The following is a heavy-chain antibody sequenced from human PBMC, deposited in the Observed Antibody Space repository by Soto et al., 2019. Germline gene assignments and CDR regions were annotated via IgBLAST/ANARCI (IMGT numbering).Heavy chain of an antibody. D-gene: IGHD6-19*01. Sequence: QMRLQESGPGLVKPSGTLSLACAVSGASVSSDNWWSWVRQPPGKGLEWIGEIFHSETTNYNPSLKSRATISVDKSKNQFSLTLTSVTAADPAVYYCAKNGWYSADIWGQGTMVTVSS. V-gene: IGHV4-4*02. CDR2: IFHSETT. CDR1: GASVSSDNW. CDR3: AKNGWYSADI. J-gene: IGHJ3*02.